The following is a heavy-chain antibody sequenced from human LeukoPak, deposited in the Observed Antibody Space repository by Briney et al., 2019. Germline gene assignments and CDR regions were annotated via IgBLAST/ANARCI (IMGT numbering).Heavy chain of an antibody. Sequence: GASVKVSCKASGYTFTSYGISWVRQAPGQGLEWMGWISAYNGYTNYAQKLQGRVTMTTDTSTSTAYMELRSLRSDDTAVYYCARSYCSSTSCYNGYWGQGTLVTVSS. CDR2: ISAYNGYT. D-gene: IGHD2-2*02. V-gene: IGHV1-18*01. CDR3: ARSYCSSTSCYNGY. J-gene: IGHJ4*02. CDR1: GYTFTSYG.